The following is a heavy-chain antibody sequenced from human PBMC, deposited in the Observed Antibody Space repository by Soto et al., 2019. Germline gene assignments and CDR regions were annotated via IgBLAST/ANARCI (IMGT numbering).Heavy chain of an antibody. CDR3: ARDKTGTTVGWFDP. CDR1: GDTFSSYA. J-gene: IGHJ5*02. CDR2: IIPFFGTS. Sequence: SVKVSCKASGDTFSSYAINWVRQAPGQGLEWMGGIIPFFGTSNYAQKFQGRVTITADKSTSTAYMELSSLRSEDTAVYYCARDKTGTTVGWFDPWGQGTLVTVSS. D-gene: IGHD1-7*01. V-gene: IGHV1-69*06.